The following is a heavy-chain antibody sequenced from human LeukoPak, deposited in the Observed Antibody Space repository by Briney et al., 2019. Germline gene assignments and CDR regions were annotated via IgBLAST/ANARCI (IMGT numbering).Heavy chain of an antibody. CDR3: ARVVPAAVTPDY. CDR2: IYYSGST. CDR1: GGSISSGDYY. J-gene: IGHJ4*02. V-gene: IGHV4-30-4*08. D-gene: IGHD2-2*01. Sequence: SETLSLTCTVSGGSISSGDYYWSWIRQPPGKGQEWIGYIYYSGSTYYNPSLKSRVTISVDTSKNQFSLKLSSVTAADTAVYYCARVVPAAVTPDYWGQGTLVTVSS.